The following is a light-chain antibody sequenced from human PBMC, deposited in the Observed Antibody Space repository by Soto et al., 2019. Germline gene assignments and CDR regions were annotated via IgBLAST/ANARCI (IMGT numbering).Light chain of an antibody. CDR1: QSVRSNY. J-gene: IGKJ1*01. V-gene: IGKV3-20*01. CDR3: QQYGSPPWT. CDR2: GAS. Sequence: EIVLTQSPGTLSLSPGERATLSCRASQSVRSNYLAWYRQTPGQAPRLLIYGASNRATGIPDRFSGSGSGTDFTLIISRLEPEDFALYYCQQYGSPPWTFGQGTKVEIK.